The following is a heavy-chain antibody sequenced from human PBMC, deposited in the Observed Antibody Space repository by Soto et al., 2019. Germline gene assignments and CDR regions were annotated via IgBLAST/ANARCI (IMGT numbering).Heavy chain of an antibody. V-gene: IGHV4-39*01. D-gene: IGHD3-9*01. CDR2: IYYSGST. CDR3: AKVLRYFDWLSKVEYYFDY. CDR1: GGSISSGGYY. Sequence: SETLSLTCTVSGGSISSGGYYWGWIRQPPGKGLEWIGSIYYSGSTYYNTSLKSRVTISVDTSKSQFSLKLSSVTAADTAVYYCAKVLRYFDWLSKVEYYFDYWGQGTLVTVSS. J-gene: IGHJ4*02.